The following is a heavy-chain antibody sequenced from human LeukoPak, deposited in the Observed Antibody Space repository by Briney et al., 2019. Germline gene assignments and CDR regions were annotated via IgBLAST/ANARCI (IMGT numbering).Heavy chain of an antibody. V-gene: IGHV3-23*01. Sequence: GGSLRLSCAASGFTFSGYAMSWVRQAPGKGLEWVSAVSGSGTRTYYADSVKGRFTISRDNSKNTLYLQMSSLRDEDTAVYFCAKEGRNSYGEDWGQGTLVTVSS. CDR3: AKEGRNSYGED. CDR1: GFTFSGYA. J-gene: IGHJ4*02. D-gene: IGHD5-18*01. CDR2: VSGSGTRT.